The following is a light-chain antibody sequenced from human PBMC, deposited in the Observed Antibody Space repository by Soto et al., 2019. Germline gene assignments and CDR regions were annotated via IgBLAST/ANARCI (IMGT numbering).Light chain of an antibody. CDR1: QNIRKG. Sequence: DIPMTQSPSTLSASVGDRVTITCRASQNIRKGMAWFQQRPGKAPRLLIYEASTLESGVPTRFSGSGFGTXXTLTISSLQPDDIATYYCQRYTTSSWTFGQGTKVEIK. CDR3: QRYTTSSWT. J-gene: IGKJ1*01. CDR2: EAS. V-gene: IGKV1-5*03.